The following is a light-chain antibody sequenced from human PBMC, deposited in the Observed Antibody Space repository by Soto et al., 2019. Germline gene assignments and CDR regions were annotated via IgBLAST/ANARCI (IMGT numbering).Light chain of an antibody. CDR3: QQYNNWPQIT. CDR1: QSVSIK. J-gene: IGKJ5*01. Sequence: EIVLTQSPGTLSLSPGERATLSCRASQSVSIKLAWYQQKPGQAPRLLIYDTSTRATGIPARFSASGSGTEFTLTISSLQSEDFAVYYCQQYNNWPQITFGQGTRLEI. V-gene: IGKV3-15*01. CDR2: DTS.